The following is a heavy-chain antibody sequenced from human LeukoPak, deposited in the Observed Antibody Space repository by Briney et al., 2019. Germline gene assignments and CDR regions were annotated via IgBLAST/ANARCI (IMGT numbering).Heavy chain of an antibody. D-gene: IGHD6-19*01. V-gene: IGHV3-64*01. J-gene: IGHJ4*02. Sequence: PGGSLRLSCAASGFTFSSYAMHWVRQAPGKGLEYVSAISSNGGSTYYANSGKGRLSISRDNSKNTLYLQIGSLRADDMAVYYCARAFSRAVAGPNGDYWGQGTLLTVSS. CDR3: ARAFSRAVAGPNGDY. CDR1: GFTFSSYA. CDR2: ISSNGGST.